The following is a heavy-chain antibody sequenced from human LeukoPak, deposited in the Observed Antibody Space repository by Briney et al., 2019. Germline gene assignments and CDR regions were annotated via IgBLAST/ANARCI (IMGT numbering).Heavy chain of an antibody. V-gene: IGHV4-59*01. CDR1: GGSISSYY. J-gene: IGHJ1*01. CDR2: IYYSGST. D-gene: IGHD1-1*01. Sequence: SETLSPTCTVSGGSISSYYWSWIRQPPGKGLEWIGYIYYSGSTNYNPSLKSRVTISVDTSKNQFSLKLSSVTAADTAVYYCARGGWYKGYFQHWGQGTLVTVSS. CDR3: ARGGWYKGYFQH.